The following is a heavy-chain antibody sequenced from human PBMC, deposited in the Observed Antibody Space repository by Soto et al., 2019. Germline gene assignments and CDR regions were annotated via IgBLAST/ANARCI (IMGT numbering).Heavy chain of an antibody. CDR3: AKDMEYYDILSGDYIGDFFDY. V-gene: IGHV3-23*01. Sequence: EVQLLESGGGLVQPGGSLRLSCAASGFTFSSYAMSWVRQAPGKGLEWVSAISGSGGSTYYADSEKGRFTISRDNSKNRLYLQMNSLRAEDTAVYYCAKDMEYYDILSGDYIGDFFDYWGQGTLVTVSS. D-gene: IGHD3-9*01. J-gene: IGHJ4*02. CDR1: GFTFSSYA. CDR2: ISGSGGST.